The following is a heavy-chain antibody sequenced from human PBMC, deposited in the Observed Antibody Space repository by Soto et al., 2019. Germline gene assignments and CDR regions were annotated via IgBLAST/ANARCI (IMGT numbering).Heavy chain of an antibody. CDR3: ARDSHPYYDFWSGYYFYYYYMDV. CDR1: GFTFSDYY. J-gene: IGHJ6*03. CDR2: ISSSGSTI. D-gene: IGHD3-3*01. Sequence: GGSLRLSCAASGFTFSDYYMSWIRQAPGKGLEWVSYISSSGSTIYYADSVKGRFTISRDNAKNSLYLQMNSLRAEDTAVYYCARDSHPYYDFWSGYYFYYYYMDVWGKGTTVTVSS. V-gene: IGHV3-11*01.